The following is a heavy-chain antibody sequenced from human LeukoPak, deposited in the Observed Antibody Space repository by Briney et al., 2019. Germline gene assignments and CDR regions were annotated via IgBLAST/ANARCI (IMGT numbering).Heavy chain of an antibody. J-gene: IGHJ4*02. Sequence: GGSLRLSCAASGFTFSSYAMSWVRQAPGKGLEWVSAISGSGGSTYYADSVKGRFTISRDNSKNTLYLQMNSLRAEDTAVYYCVTEKQSGSYIEYWGQGTLVTVSS. CDR2: ISGSGGST. CDR1: GFTFSSYA. D-gene: IGHD1-26*01. CDR3: VTEKQSGSYIEY. V-gene: IGHV3-23*01.